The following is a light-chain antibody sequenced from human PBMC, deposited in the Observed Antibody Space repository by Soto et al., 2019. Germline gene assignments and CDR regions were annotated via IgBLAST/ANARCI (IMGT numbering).Light chain of an antibody. J-gene: IGLJ1*01. CDR2: DVN. V-gene: IGLV2-14*03. CDR3: SSYTSTNTLV. Sequence: QSALTQPASVSGSPGQSITISCTGPSSDVAGYNYVSWYQQHPGKAPKLMIYDVNNRPSGVSNRFSGSKSGNTASLTISGLQAEDEADYYCSSYTSTNTLVFGTGTKVTVL. CDR1: SSDVAGYNY.